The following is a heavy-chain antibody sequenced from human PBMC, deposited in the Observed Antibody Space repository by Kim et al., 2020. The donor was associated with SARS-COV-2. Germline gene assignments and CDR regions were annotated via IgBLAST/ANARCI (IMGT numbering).Heavy chain of an antibody. CDR2: TYYRSKWSN. D-gene: IGHD6-13*01. Sequence: SQTLSLTCALSGDSVSSTSAVWNWIRQSPSRVLEWLGRTYYRSKWSNDYAVSVKSRITINPDTSKNQFSLQLNSVTPEDTAVYYCARERVAAAGRVFDYWGQGTLVTVSS. V-gene: IGHV6-1*01. CDR3: ARERVAAAGRVFDY. J-gene: IGHJ4*02. CDR1: GDSVSSTSAV.